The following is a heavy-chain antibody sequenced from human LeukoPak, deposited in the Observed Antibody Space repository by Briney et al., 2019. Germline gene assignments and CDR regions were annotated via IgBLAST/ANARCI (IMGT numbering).Heavy chain of an antibody. CDR1: GFTFYAYW. CDR3: LAAYYNSSGYYFDY. D-gene: IGHD3-22*01. J-gene: IGHJ4*02. V-gene: IGHV3-74*01. Sequence: GGSLRLSCAASGFTFYAYWMHWVRQAPGKGLVWVSRINTDGSSPSYADSVKGRFTISRDNAKYTLYLQMNSLRAEDTALYYCLAAYYNSSGYYFDYWGRGTLVTVSS. CDR2: INTDGSSP.